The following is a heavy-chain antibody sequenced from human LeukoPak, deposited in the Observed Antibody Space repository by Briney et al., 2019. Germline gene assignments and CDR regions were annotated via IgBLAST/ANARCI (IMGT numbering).Heavy chain of an antibody. CDR1: GFTFSSYG. J-gene: IGHJ4*02. Sequence: GGSLRLSCAASGFTFSSYGMHWVRQAPGKGLEWVAVISYDGSNKYYADSVKGRFTISRDNSKNTLYLQMNSLRAEDTAVYYCAKDHVVGATEFDYWGQGTLVTVSS. V-gene: IGHV3-30*18. CDR2: ISYDGSNK. CDR3: AKDHVVGATEFDY. D-gene: IGHD1-26*01.